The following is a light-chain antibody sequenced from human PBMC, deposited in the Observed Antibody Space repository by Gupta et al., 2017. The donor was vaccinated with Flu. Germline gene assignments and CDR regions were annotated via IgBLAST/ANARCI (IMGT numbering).Light chain of an antibody. CDR2: GGS. CDR1: QSLSSSY. CDR3: QQEDSSPIT. V-gene: IGKV3-20*01. Sequence: EAVLTQSPATLSLSPGERATLSCRASQSLSSSYFAWYQQKPGQAPRLLIYGGSSRATGTPDRFSGSGSGTDFTLTISRLEPEDFAVYYCQQEDSSPITFGHGTKVDV. J-gene: IGKJ3*01.